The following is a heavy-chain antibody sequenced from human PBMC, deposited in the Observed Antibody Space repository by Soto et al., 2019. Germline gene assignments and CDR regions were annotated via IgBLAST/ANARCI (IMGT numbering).Heavy chain of an antibody. D-gene: IGHD6-6*01. V-gene: IGHV5-51*01. Sequence: GESLKISCKGSGYSFTSYWIGWVRQMPGKGLEWMGIIYPGDSDTRYSPSFQGQVTISADKSISTAYLQWSSLTASDTAMYYCARLEESIAGGGLGYNWLDPWGQGTPVTVSS. CDR2: IYPGDSDT. CDR3: ARLEESIAGGGLGYNWLDP. J-gene: IGHJ5*02. CDR1: GYSFTSYW.